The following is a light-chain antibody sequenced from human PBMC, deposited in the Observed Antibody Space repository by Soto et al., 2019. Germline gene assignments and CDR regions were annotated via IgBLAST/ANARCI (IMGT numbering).Light chain of an antibody. Sequence: DIQMTQSPCALSGSVAYGCTITCRASQSSSSWLAWYQQRPGKAPKLLIYDASSLQSGVPSRFSGSGSGTEFTLTISSLQPDDFATYYCQQYNSYSPAFGQGTKVDIK. J-gene: IGKJ1*01. V-gene: IGKV1-5*01. CDR1: QSSSSW. CDR3: QQYNSYSPA. CDR2: DAS.